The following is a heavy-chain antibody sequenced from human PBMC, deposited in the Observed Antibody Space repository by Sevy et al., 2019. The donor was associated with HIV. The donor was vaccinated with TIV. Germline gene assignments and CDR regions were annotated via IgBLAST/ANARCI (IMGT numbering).Heavy chain of an antibody. CDR2: INPNSGGT. CDR1: GYTFTGYY. CDR3: ARVLGIAAAGYAFDI. J-gene: IGHJ3*02. Sequence: ASVKVSCKASGYTFTGYYMHWVRQAPGQGLEWMGRINPNSGGTNYAQKFQGRVTMTRDTSISTAYMELGRLRSDDTAVYYCARVLGIAAAGYAFDIWGQGTMVTVSS. D-gene: IGHD6-13*01. V-gene: IGHV1-2*06.